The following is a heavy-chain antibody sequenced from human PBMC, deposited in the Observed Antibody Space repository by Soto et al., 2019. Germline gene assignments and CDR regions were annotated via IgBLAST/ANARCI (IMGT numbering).Heavy chain of an antibody. J-gene: IGHJ3*02. V-gene: IGHV1-2*04. CDR3: ARASQMAKAKPDAFDI. D-gene: IGHD5-12*01. CDR1: GYTFTGYY. CDR2: INPNSGGT. Sequence: GASVKVSCKSSGYTFTGYYMHWVRQAPGQGLEWMGWINPNSGGTNYAQKFQGWVTMTRDTSISTAYMELSRLRSDDTAVYYCARASQMAKAKPDAFDIWGQGTMVTVSS.